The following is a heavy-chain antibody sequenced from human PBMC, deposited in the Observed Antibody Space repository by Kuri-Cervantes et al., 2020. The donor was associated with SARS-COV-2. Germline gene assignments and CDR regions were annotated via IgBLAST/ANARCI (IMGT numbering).Heavy chain of an antibody. J-gene: IGHJ6*03. Sequence: KISCKASGGTFSSYAISWVRQAPGQGLEWMGGIIPIFGTANYAQKFQGSVTITADESTSIAYMELSSLRSEDTAVYYCARDASGAYYYYYYMDVWGKGTTVTVSS. CDR2: IIPIFGTA. CDR1: GGTFSSYA. CDR3: ARDASGAYYYYYYMDV. D-gene: IGHD3-10*01. V-gene: IGHV1-69*01.